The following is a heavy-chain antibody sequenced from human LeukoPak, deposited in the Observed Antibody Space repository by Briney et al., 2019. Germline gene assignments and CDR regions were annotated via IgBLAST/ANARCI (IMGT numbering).Heavy chain of an antibody. CDR1: SGSINSYF. CDR3: GRQGYTASHYFLDF. V-gene: IGHV4-4*07. Sequence: SSETLSLTCTVSSGSINSYFWGWVRQPPGEGLEWIGRIYTTGATHYNPSLKSRLTMSIDTSTNQFSLKLTSMTAADTAVYYCGRQGYTASHYFLDFWSQGTLVAVSS. D-gene: IGHD2-2*02. J-gene: IGHJ4*02. CDR2: IYTTGAT.